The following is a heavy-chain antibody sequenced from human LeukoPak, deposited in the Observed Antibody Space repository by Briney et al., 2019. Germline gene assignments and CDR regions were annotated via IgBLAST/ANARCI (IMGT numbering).Heavy chain of an antibody. D-gene: IGHD4-17*01. J-gene: IGHJ4*02. CDR3: AREDDYGDYLDY. CDR1: GGSISSGAYY. Sequence: TLSLTCTVSGGSISSGAYYWTSIRQHPGKGLEWIGYIYYSGSTYYNPSLQSRVTISVDTSKNQFSLNLSSVTAADMAVYYCAREDDYGDYLDYWGQGTLASVSS. CDR2: IYYSGST. V-gene: IGHV4-31*03.